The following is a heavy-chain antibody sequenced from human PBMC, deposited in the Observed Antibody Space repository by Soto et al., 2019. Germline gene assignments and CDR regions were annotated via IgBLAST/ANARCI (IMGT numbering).Heavy chain of an antibody. CDR1: GFTFSSYG. V-gene: IGHV3-30*18. J-gene: IGHJ4*02. Sequence: QVQLVESGGGVVQTGRSLRLSCAASGFTFSSYGMHWVRQAPGKGLEWVAVISYDGSNKYYADSVKGRFTISRDNSKNTLYLQMNSLRAEDTAVYYCAKFLDYYESSGWVYWGQGTLVTVSS. CDR2: ISYDGSNK. CDR3: AKFLDYYESSGWVY. D-gene: IGHD3-22*01.